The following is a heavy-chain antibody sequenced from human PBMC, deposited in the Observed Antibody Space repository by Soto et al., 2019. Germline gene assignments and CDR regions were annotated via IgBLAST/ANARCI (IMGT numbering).Heavy chain of an antibody. D-gene: IGHD3-22*01. J-gene: IGHJ4*02. Sequence: SETLSLTCTVSGGSISGYYWSWIRQPPGKGLGWIAYIYYTGSTNYNPSLKSRVTLSADTSKNQFSLKLISVTAADKAMYYCARVGSSGSYFDYWGPGTLVTVSS. CDR3: ARVGSSGSYFDY. CDR2: IYYTGST. CDR1: GGSISGYY. V-gene: IGHV4-59*01.